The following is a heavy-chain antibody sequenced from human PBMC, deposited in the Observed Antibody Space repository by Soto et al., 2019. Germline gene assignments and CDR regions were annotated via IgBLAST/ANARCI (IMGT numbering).Heavy chain of an antibody. CDR3: ARESYSFGRAFDI. V-gene: IGHV4-31*03. D-gene: IGHD5-12*01. Sequence: SETLSLTCTVSGGSVDSDGDYWSWIRQHPGKGLEWIGYIHYSGATYYNPSLKSRLTISVDTSKNQFSLQLSSVIAADTALYYCARESYSFGRAFDIWGQGTLVTVSS. J-gene: IGHJ4*02. CDR2: IHYSGAT. CDR1: GGSVDSDGDY.